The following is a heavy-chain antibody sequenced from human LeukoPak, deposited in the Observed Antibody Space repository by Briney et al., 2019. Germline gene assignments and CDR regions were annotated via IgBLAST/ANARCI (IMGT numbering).Heavy chain of an antibody. CDR2: ICYSGST. CDR3: ARAYSSRASDY. V-gene: IGHV4-39*01. Sequence: SETLSLTCTVSGGSISSSSYYWGWIRQPPGKGLEWIGSICYSGSTYYNPSLKSRVTISVDTSKNQFSLKLSSVTAADTAVYYCARAYSSRASDYWGQGTLVTVSS. CDR1: GGSISSSSYY. J-gene: IGHJ4*02. D-gene: IGHD6-13*01.